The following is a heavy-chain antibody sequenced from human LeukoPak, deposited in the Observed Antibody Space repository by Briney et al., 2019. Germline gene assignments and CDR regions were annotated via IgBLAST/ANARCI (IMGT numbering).Heavy chain of an antibody. CDR1: GGSVSSGPYY. J-gene: IGHJ4*02. V-gene: IGHV4-61*01. CDR3: VREHDWGDFDY. Sequence: PSETLSLTCTVSGGSVSSGPYYWSWIRQPPGKELEWIGYISYIGNTNYNPSLKSRVTISKDTSKNQFSLKLSSVTAADTAVYYCVREHDWGDFDYWGQGALVTVSS. D-gene: IGHD3-9*01. CDR2: ISYIGNT.